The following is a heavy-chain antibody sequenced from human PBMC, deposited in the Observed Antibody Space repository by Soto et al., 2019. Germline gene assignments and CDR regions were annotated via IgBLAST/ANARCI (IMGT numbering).Heavy chain of an antibody. J-gene: IGHJ4*02. CDR1: GYTFTSYY. CDR3: ARDRSTLRFCYSWSSVDY. D-gene: IGHD2-21*02. V-gene: IGHV1-46*01. Sequence: QVQLVQSGAEVKKPGASVKVSCKASGYTFTSYYMHWVRQAPGQGLEWMGIINPSGGSTSYAQKFRGRVTMTRDTSTRTAYMELSSLRSEDTAVYYCARDRSTLRFCYSWSSVDYWGQGTLVTVSS. CDR2: INPSGGST.